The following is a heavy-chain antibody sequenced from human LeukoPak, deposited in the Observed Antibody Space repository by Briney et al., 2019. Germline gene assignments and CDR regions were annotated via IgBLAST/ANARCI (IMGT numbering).Heavy chain of an antibody. J-gene: IGHJ5*02. CDR3: AGLQSVPAAGGWWFDP. D-gene: IGHD2-2*01. V-gene: IGHV4-39*01. Sequence: SETLSLTCTVSGGSISSSTYYWGWIRQPPGKGLEWIGSLYYSGSTYNNPSLKSRVTISVDTSKNQFSLKLSSVTAADTAVYYCAGLQSVPAAGGWWFDPWGQGTLVTVSS. CDR1: GGSISSSTYY. CDR2: LYYSGST.